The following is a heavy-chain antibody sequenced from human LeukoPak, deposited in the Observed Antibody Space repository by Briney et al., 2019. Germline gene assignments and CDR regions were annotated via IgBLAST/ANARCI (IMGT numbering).Heavy chain of an antibody. D-gene: IGHD6-19*01. Sequence: SSETLSLTCTVSTGSISSGDYYWSWIRLPLGKGLEWIGYIYYSGRTSYNPPLKSRVTISVDTSKNQFSLKLSSVTAADTAVYFCARHQWLGPFDSWGQGTLVTVSS. CDR2: IYYSGRT. V-gene: IGHV4-30-4*01. CDR1: TGSISSGDYY. CDR3: ARHQWLGPFDS. J-gene: IGHJ4*02.